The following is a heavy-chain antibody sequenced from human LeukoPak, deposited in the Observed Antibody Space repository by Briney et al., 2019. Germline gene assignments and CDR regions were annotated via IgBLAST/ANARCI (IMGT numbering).Heavy chain of an antibody. Sequence: SETLSLTCTVSGGSISSSSYYWGWVRQPPGTGLEWIGTIYYRGTTYYNPSLKSRVTISVDTSKNQFSLKLSSVTAADTAVYYCARGYCSGGSCYFPGGWFDPWGRGTLVTVSS. D-gene: IGHD2-15*01. V-gene: IGHV4-39*07. J-gene: IGHJ5*02. CDR3: ARGYCSGGSCYFPGGWFDP. CDR1: GGSISSSSYY. CDR2: IYYRGTT.